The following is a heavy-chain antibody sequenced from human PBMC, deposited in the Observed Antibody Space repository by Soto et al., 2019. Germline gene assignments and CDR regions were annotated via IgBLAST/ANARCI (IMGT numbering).Heavy chain of an antibody. J-gene: IGHJ5*02. CDR2: IFSSGST. CDR3: ASHSGYGAEYNWFDP. V-gene: IGHV4-4*07. D-gene: IGHD5-12*01. Sequence: PSETLSLTCTVSGGSIDTFYLSWVRQPAGKGLEWIGRIFSSGSTSFNPSLESRVAMSVDTSKNQFSLKLSSVTAADTAVYYCASHSGYGAEYNWFDPWGQGTLVTVSS. CDR1: GGSIDTFY.